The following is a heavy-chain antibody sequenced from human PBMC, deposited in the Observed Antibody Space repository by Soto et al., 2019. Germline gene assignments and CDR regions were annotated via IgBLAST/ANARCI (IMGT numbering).Heavy chain of an antibody. CDR1: GFTFSSYA. V-gene: IGHV3-23*01. CDR2: LSGSGGST. J-gene: IGHJ3*02. Sequence: PGGSLRLSCAASGFTFSSYAMNWVRQAPGRGLEWVSGLSGSGGSTYYADSVQGRFTISRDNSKNTLYLQMNSLRAEDTALYYCAKSSRITTIPGGASDIWGQGTMVTVSS. CDR3: AKSSRITTIPGGASDI. D-gene: IGHD3-22*01.